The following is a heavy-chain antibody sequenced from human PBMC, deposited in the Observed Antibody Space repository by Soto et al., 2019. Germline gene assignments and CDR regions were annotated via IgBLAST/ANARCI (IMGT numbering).Heavy chain of an antibody. CDR2: IWYDGSNK. J-gene: IGHJ5*02. D-gene: IGHD6-13*01. CDR3: AREQQLERGFDP. V-gene: IGHV3-30*19. CDR1: GFTFSSYG. Sequence: GGSLRLSCAASGFTFSSYGMHWVRQAPGKGLEWVAVIWYDGSNKYYADSVKGRFTISRDNSKNTLYLQMNSLRAEDTAVYYCAREQQLERGFDPWGQGTLVTVSS.